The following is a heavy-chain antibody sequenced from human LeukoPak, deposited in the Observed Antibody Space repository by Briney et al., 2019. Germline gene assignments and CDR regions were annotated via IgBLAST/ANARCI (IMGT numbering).Heavy chain of an antibody. V-gene: IGHV4-39*07. Sequence: SETLSLTCTVSGGSIRSSSYNWGWIRQPPGKGLEWIGSIHYTGTTYYNPSLKSRVTISVDTSKIQFSLKLSSVTAAGTAVYYCARTGGSFYFYYNMDVWGKGTTVTVSS. CDR2: IHYTGTT. D-gene: IGHD1-26*01. CDR1: GGSIRSSSYN. J-gene: IGHJ6*03. CDR3: ARTGGSFYFYYNMDV.